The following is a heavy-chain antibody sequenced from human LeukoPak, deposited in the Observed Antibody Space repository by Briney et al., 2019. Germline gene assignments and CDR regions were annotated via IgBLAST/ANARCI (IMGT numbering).Heavy chain of an antibody. CDR2: ISWNSGSI. CDR1: GSTFDDYA. V-gene: IGHV3-9*01. CDR3: AKGPLEGLDHYFDY. Sequence: GRSLRLSCAASGSTFDDYAMRWVRQAPGKGLEWVSGISWNSGSIGYADSVKGRFTISRDNAKNSLYLQMNNLRAEDTALYYCAKGPLEGLDHYFDYWGQGTLVTVSS. D-gene: IGHD3/OR15-3a*01. J-gene: IGHJ4*02.